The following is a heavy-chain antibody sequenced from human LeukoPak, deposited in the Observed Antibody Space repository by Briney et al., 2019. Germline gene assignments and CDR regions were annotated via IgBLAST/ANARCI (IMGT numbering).Heavy chain of an antibody. D-gene: IGHD5-12*01. CDR1: GGSISSYY. Sequence: SETLSLTCTVSGGSISSYYWSWIRQPPGKGLEWIGYIYYSGSINYNPSLKSRVIISVDKSKNQFSLKLSSVTAADTAVYYCARGVISGYDGKIDYWGQGTLVTVSS. CDR2: IYYSGSI. CDR3: ARGVISGYDGKIDY. V-gene: IGHV4-59*01. J-gene: IGHJ4*02.